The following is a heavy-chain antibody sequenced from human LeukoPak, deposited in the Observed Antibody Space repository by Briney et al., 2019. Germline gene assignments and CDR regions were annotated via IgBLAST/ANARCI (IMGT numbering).Heavy chain of an antibody. J-gene: IGHJ4*02. Sequence: ASVKVSCKTSGYTFTGYYMHWVRQAPGQGLEWMGWINPNSGGTSYAQKFQGRVTMTRDTSISTAYMELSRLRSDDTAVYYCARELATVTTLVFDYWGQGTLVTVSS. CDR1: GYTFTGYY. CDR2: INPNSGGT. CDR3: ARELATVTTLVFDY. D-gene: IGHD4-17*01. V-gene: IGHV1-2*02.